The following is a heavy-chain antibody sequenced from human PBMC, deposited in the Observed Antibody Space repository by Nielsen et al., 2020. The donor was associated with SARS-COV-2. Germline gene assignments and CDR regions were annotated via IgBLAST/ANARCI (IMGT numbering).Heavy chain of an antibody. CDR3: ARVDSLYYYDSSGYSHVDY. D-gene: IGHD3-22*01. J-gene: IGHJ4*02. Sequence: GGSLRLSCAASGFTFSGSAMHWVRQASGKGLEWVGRIRSKANSYATAYAASVKGRFTISRDNAKNSLYLQMNSLRAEDTAVYYCARVDSLYYYDSSGYSHVDYRGQGTLVTVSS. CDR2: IRSKANSYAT. CDR1: GFTFSGSA. V-gene: IGHV3-73*01.